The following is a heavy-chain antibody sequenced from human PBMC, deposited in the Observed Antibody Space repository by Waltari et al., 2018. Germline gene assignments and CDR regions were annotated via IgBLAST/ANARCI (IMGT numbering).Heavy chain of an antibody. V-gene: IGHV1-18*01. CDR2: ISADNGKT. CDR1: GYSFITYS. CDR3: VRDGSGASFTFNY. Sequence: QVQLVQSGAEVKTPGASVKVTRKASGYSFITYSFSWVRQAPGQGLEWMGWISADNGKTNYAQKFQGILTMTTDTSTSTAYMELRSLRSDDTAVYYCVRDGSGASFTFNYWGQGTLVTVSS. D-gene: IGHD1-26*01. J-gene: IGHJ4*02.